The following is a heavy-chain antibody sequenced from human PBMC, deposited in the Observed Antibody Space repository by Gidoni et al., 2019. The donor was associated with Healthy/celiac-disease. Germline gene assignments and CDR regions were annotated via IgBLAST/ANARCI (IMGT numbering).Heavy chain of an antibody. Sequence: QVQLVESGGGVVQPGRSLRLSCAASGFTFSSYAMHWVRQAPGKGLDWVAVISYDGSNKYYADSVKGRFTISRDNSKNTLYLQMNSLRAEDTAVYYCARKGMATITPYYYYYYMDVWGKGTTVTVSS. V-gene: IGHV3-30-3*01. CDR2: ISYDGSNK. CDR3: ARKGMATITPYYYYYYMDV. D-gene: IGHD5-12*01. J-gene: IGHJ6*03. CDR1: GFTFSSYA.